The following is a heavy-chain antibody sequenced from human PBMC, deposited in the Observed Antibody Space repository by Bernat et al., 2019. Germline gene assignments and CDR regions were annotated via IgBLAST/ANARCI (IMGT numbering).Heavy chain of an antibody. CDR2: VSYDGRNK. V-gene: IGHV3-30*19. D-gene: IGHD6-25*01. CDR3: VRDGAALYYYHGMDV. J-gene: IGHJ6*02. Sequence: QVQLVESGGGVVQPGRSLRLSCAASGITFSSYGMHWVRQAPGKGLEWVAVVSYDGRNKYYADSVQARFIISRDDSENTLYLQMDSLKSEDTAVYYCVRDGAALYYYHGMDVWGRGTTVTVSS. CDR1: GITFSSYG.